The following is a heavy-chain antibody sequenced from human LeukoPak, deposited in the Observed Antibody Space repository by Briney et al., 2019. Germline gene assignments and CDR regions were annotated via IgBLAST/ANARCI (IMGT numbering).Heavy chain of an antibody. Sequence: ASVKVSCKASGYTFSGHYLHWVRQAPGQGLEWMGRINPNTGVTQYTENFQGRVTMTGDTSISTAYMELNGLRSDDTAVYYCARDGDYGDYDPNFDYWGQGTLVTVSS. V-gene: IGHV1-2*06. J-gene: IGHJ4*02. CDR3: ARDGDYGDYDPNFDY. D-gene: IGHD4-17*01. CDR2: INPNTGVT. CDR1: GYTFSGHY.